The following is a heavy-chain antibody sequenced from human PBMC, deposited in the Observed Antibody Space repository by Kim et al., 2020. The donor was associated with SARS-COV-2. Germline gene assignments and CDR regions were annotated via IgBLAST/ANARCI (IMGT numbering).Heavy chain of an antibody. CDR2: GSER. Sequence: GSERNYVDSVKGRFTVSRYNAKNSLYLQMNNLRPEDTAFYYCATGIAFEIWGLGTVVTVSS. CDR3: ATGIAFEI. J-gene: IGHJ3*02. V-gene: IGHV3-7*01.